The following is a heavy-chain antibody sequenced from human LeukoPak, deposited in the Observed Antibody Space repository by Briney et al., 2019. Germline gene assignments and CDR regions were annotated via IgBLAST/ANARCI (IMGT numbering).Heavy chain of an antibody. CDR2: INHNGNVN. CDR1: GVTFSSYW. V-gene: IGHV3-7*03. CDR3: ARGGGLDV. J-gene: IGHJ6*02. D-gene: IGHD3-16*01. Sequence: GGSLRLSCAASGVTFSSYWMNWARQAPGKGLEWVASINHNGNVNYYVDSVKGRFTISRDNAKNSLYLQTSNLRAEDTAVYFCARGGGLDVRGQGATVTVSS.